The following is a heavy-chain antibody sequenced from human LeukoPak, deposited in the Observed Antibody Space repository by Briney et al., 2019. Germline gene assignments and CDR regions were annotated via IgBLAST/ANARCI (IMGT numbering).Heavy chain of an antibody. CDR1: GFTFSNFG. D-gene: IGHD2-2*03. Sequence: GGSLRLSCAASGFTFSNFGMHWLRQAPGKGLEWGAIIWYDGSDKYYADSVKGRFTISRDNSKNTLSLQMNSLRAADTAVYYCARAPPGYCTGTTCPGDYYYGVDVWGKGTTATVSS. CDR3: ARAPPGYCTGTTCPGDYYYGVDV. V-gene: IGHV3-33*01. CDR2: IWYDGSDK. J-gene: IGHJ6*04.